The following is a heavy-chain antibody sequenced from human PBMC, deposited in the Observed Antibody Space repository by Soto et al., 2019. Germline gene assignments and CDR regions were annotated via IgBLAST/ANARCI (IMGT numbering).Heavy chain of an antibody. CDR1: GFSLSTSGMC. J-gene: IGHJ4*02. V-gene: IGHV2-70*11. Sequence: VSGPTLVNPTQTLTLTCTFSGFSLSTSGMCVNWIRQPPGKALEWLARIDWDDDKYYSTSLKTRLTISKDTSKNQVVLTMTNMDPVDTATYYCARILYDYGDDGPYYFDYWGQGTLVTVSS. CDR2: IDWDDDK. D-gene: IGHD4-17*01. CDR3: ARILYDYGDDGPYYFDY.